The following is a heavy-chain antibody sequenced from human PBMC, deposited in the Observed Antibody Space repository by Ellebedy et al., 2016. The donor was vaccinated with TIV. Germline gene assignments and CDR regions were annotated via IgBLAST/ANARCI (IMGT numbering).Heavy chain of an antibody. J-gene: IGHJ4*02. V-gene: IGHV5-51*01. CDR2: IFPGDSDT. D-gene: IGHD2-8*02. CDR3: ARHDCAGGRYCPFDF. Sequence: KVSCKGSGYSFTSHWIGWVRQMPGKGLEWMGIIFPGDSDTRYSPSFQGQVTISADKSVSTAYLQWSSLKASDTAMYYWARHDCAGGRYCPFDFWGQGTLVTVSP. CDR1: GYSFTSHW.